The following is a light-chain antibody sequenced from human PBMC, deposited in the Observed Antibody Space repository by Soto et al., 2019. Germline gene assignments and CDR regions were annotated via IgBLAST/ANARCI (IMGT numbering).Light chain of an antibody. CDR1: QTIDSD. CDR2: AAS. Sequence: DIQLTQSPPSLSATVGDRVTITCRASQTIDSDLNWFQQKPGMAPKLLIYAASKLQSRLPSRLRGSRSLTYFTLTIDTLQPDDFASYYCKQTLIGITFGLGTRLEIK. V-gene: IGKV1-39*01. CDR3: KQTLIGIT. J-gene: IGKJ5*01.